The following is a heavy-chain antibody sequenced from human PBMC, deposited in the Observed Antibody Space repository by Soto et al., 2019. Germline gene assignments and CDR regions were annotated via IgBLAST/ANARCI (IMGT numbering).Heavy chain of an antibody. CDR2: IYYSGST. Sequence: LSLTCTVSGGSISSGGYYWSWIRQHPGKGLEWIGYIYYSGSTYYNPSLKSRVTISVDTSKNQFSLKLSSVTAADTAVYYCAREIIAAAGTFEADNWFDPWGQGTLVTVSS. CDR1: GGSISSGGYY. CDR3: AREIIAAAGTFEADNWFDP. D-gene: IGHD6-13*01. V-gene: IGHV4-31*02. J-gene: IGHJ5*02.